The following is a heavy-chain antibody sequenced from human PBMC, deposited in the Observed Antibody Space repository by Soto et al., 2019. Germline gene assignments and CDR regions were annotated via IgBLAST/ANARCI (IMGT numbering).Heavy chain of an antibody. D-gene: IGHD1-26*01. CDR3: ARDWALGLAYFFDY. J-gene: IGHJ4*02. CDR2: INTGNDNT. CDR1: GYIFTTYT. Sequence: ASVKVSCKASGYIFTTYTIHWVRQSPGQSLEWMGWINTGNDNTKYSQKFQGRITITRDTSASTAYMDLSSLRSEDTAVYYCARDWALGLAYFFDYWGQGTPVTVSS. V-gene: IGHV1-3*04.